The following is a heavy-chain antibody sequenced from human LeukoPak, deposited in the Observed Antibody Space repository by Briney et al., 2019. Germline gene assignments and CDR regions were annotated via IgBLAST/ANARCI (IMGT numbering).Heavy chain of an antibody. CDR2: INPNSGGT. D-gene: IGHD6-19*01. CDR3: ARERRQYSSGWYDFDY. V-gene: IGHV1-2*02. J-gene: IGHJ4*02. Sequence: ASVKVSCKASGYTFTGYYMHWVRQAPGQGLEWMGWINPNSGGTNYAQKFQGRVTMTRDTSISTAYMELSRPRSDDTAVYYCARERRQYSSGWYDFDYWGQGTLVTVSS. CDR1: GYTFTGYY.